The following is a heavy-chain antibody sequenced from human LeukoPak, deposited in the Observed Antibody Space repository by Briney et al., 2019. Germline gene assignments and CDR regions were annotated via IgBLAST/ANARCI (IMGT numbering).Heavy chain of an antibody. V-gene: IGHV3-23*01. J-gene: IGHJ4*02. CDR1: GFTFSSYA. Sequence: GGSLRLSCAASGFTFSSYAMHWVRQAPGKGLEWVSSIFPTSREIHYADSVRGRFTISRDNSKSTLSLQMNSLRAEDTAIYYCATYRQVMLPFESWGQGTLVTVSS. CDR3: ATYRQVMLPFES. D-gene: IGHD5-18*01. CDR2: IFPTSREI.